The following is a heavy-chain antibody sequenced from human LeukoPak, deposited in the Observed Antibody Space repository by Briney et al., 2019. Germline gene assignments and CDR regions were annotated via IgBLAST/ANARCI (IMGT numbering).Heavy chain of an antibody. CDR3: ARSGGSGRASGTTLGAFDI. D-gene: IGHD2/OR15-2a*01. J-gene: IGHJ3*02. CDR2: IYYSGST. CDR1: GGSISSYY. Sequence: SETLSLTCTVSGGSISSYYWGWIRQPPGKGLEWIGYIYYSGSTNYNPSLKSRVTISVDTSKNQFSLKLTSVTAADTAVYYCARSGGSGRASGTTLGAFDIWGQGTMVTVSS. V-gene: IGHV4-59*01.